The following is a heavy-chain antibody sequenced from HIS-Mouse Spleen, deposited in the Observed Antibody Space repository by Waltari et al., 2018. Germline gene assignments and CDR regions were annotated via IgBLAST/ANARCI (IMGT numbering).Heavy chain of an antibody. V-gene: IGHV4-39*07. D-gene: IGHD6-13*01. J-gene: IGHJ2*01. Sequence: QLQLQESGPGLVKPSETLSLTCTVSGGSISSSSYYWGWIRQPPGKGLEWIGSIYYSGGTYYNPYLKSRVTISVDTSKNQFSLKLSSVTAADTAVYYCAREIPYSSSWYDWYFDLWGRDTLVTVSS. CDR1: GGSISSSSYY. CDR3: AREIPYSSSWYDWYFDL. CDR2: IYYSGGT.